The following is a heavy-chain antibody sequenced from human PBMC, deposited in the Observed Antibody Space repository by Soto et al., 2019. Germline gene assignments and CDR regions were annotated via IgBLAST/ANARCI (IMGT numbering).Heavy chain of an antibody. CDR1: GYTFTSYG. J-gene: IGHJ4*02. CDR3: ARDSPQYYYDSSTFDY. V-gene: IGHV1-18*01. CDR2: ISAYNGNT. Sequence: QVQLVQSGAEVKKPGASVKVSCKASGYTFTSYGISWVRQAPGQGLEWMGWISAYNGNTNYAQQLHGRVTMTTDTSTSTGYMELRSVRSEDTAVYYCARDSPQYYYDSSTFDYWGQGTLVTVSS. D-gene: IGHD3-22*01.